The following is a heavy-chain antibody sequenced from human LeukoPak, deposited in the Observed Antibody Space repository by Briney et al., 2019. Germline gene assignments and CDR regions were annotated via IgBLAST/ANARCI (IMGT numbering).Heavy chain of an antibody. D-gene: IGHD3-22*01. CDR3: ASAGWTYDSSGYYDTSFDY. CDR2: INHSGST. J-gene: IGHJ4*02. CDR1: GGSFSGYY. Sequence: SETLSLTCAVYGGSFSGYYWSWIRQPPGKGLEWIGEINHSGSTNYNPSLKSRVTISVDTSKNQFSLKLSSVTAADTAVYYCASAGWTYDSSGYYDTSFDYWGQGTLVTVSS. V-gene: IGHV4-34*01.